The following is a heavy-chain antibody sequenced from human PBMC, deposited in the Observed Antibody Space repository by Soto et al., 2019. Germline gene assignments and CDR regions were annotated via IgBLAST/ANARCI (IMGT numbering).Heavy chain of an antibody. CDR2: INPNSGGT. J-gene: IGHJ6*02. CDR1: GYTFTGYY. CDR3: AREXKLGYCTNGVCSRGMDV. D-gene: IGHD2-8*01. Sequence: ASVKVSCKASGYTFTGYYMHWVRQAPGQGLEWMGWINPNSGGTNYAQKFQGWVTMTRDTSISTAYMELSRLRSDDTAVYYCAREXKLGYCTNGVCSRGMDVWGQGTTVTVSS. V-gene: IGHV1-2*04.